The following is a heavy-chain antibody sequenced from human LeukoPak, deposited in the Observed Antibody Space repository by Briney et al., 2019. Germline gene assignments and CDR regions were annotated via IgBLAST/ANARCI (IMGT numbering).Heavy chain of an antibody. D-gene: IGHD3-3*01. V-gene: IGHV3-7*01. Sequence: PGGSLRLSCAASGFPFNAYWMTWVRQAPGKGLEWVANIRQDGDTKYYVDSVKGRFTLSRDNSINTVDLQMNSLRAEDTAVYYCVKEYHSRGFGAYFDYWGQGTLVTVSS. CDR2: IRQDGDTK. J-gene: IGHJ4*02. CDR3: VKEYHSRGFGAYFDY. CDR1: GFPFNAYW.